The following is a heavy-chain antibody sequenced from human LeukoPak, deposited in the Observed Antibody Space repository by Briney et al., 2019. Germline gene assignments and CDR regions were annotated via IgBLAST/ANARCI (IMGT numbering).Heavy chain of an antibody. D-gene: IGHD3-22*01. J-gene: IGHJ4*02. CDR3: ARARDSYYDSSGLFDY. V-gene: IGHV3-30*04. Sequence: GRSLRLSCAASGFTFSSCAMHWVRQAPGKGLEWVAVISYDGSNKYYADSVKGRFTISRDNSKNTLYLQMNSLRAEDTAVYYCARARDSYYDSSGLFDYWGQGTLVTVSS. CDR2: ISYDGSNK. CDR1: GFTFSSCA.